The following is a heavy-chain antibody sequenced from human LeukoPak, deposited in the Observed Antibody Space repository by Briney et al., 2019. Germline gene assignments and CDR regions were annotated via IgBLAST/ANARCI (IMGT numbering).Heavy chain of an antibody. CDR1: GGTFSSYA. CDR3: ARGYYDFWSGYCPADY. J-gene: IGHJ4*02. V-gene: IGHV1-2*02. D-gene: IGHD3-3*01. Sequence: ASVKVSCKASGGTFSSYAISWVRQAPGQGLEWMGWINPNSGGTNYAQKFQGRVTMTRDTSISTAYMELSRLRSDDTAVYYCARGYYDFWSGYCPADYWGQGTLVTVSS. CDR2: INPNSGGT.